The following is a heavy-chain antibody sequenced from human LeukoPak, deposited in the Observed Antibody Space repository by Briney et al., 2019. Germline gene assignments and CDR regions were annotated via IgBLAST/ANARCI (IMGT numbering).Heavy chain of an antibody. CDR2: INHNGNVN. Sequence: GGSLRLSCAASGFTASNNYMSWVRQAPGKGLERVASINHNGNVNYYVGSVKGRFTISRDNAKNSLYLQMSNLRAEDTAVYFCARGGGLDVWGQGATVTVSS. J-gene: IGHJ6*02. D-gene: IGHD3-16*01. V-gene: IGHV3-7*03. CDR3: ARGGGLDV. CDR1: GFTASNNY.